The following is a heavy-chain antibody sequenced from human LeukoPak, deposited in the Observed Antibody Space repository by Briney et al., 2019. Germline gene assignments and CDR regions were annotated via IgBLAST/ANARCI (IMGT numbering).Heavy chain of an antibody. Sequence: SETLSLTCTVSGGSISSGDYYWSCIRQPPGKGLEWIVYIYYSGSTYYNPSLKSRVTISVDTSKNQFSQKLSSVTAADTAVYYCARVRGASMVRGVVDYWGQGILVTVSS. J-gene: IGHJ4*02. CDR1: GGSISSGDYY. CDR2: IYYSGST. D-gene: IGHD3-10*01. CDR3: ARVRGASMVRGVVDY. V-gene: IGHV4-30-4*01.